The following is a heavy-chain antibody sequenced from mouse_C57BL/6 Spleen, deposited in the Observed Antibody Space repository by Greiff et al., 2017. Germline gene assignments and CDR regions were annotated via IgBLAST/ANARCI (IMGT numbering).Heavy chain of an antibody. J-gene: IGHJ2*01. CDR3: ARTHYYGSRPNYCDY. CDR2: IDPSDSYT. V-gene: IGHV1-69*01. CDR1: GYTFTSYW. Sequence: QVQLKQPGAELVMPGASVKLFCKASGYTFTSYWMHWVKQRPGQGLEWIGEIDPSDSYTNYNQKFKGKSTLTVDKSSSTAYMQLSSLTSEDSAVYYCARTHYYGSRPNYCDYWGQGTTRTVSS. D-gene: IGHD1-1*01.